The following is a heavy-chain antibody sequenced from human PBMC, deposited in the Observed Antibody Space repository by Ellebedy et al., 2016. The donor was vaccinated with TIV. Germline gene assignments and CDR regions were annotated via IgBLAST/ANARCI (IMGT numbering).Heavy chain of an antibody. Sequence: AASVKVSCKASGGTFSRHVISWVRQAPGQGLEWMRRIIPILGIANYVQKFQGRVTITADKSTSTAYMELRSLRSEDTAVYYCAREPSGVGWYDSSWFDPWGQGTLVTVSS. V-gene: IGHV1-69*04. CDR1: GGTFSRHV. J-gene: IGHJ5*02. D-gene: IGHD6-19*01. CDR3: AREPSGVGWYDSSWFDP. CDR2: IIPILGIA.